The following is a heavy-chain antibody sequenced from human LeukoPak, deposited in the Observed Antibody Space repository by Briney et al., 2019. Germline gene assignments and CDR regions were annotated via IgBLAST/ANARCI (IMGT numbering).Heavy chain of an antibody. D-gene: IGHD6-13*01. V-gene: IGHV3-7*01. CDR2: IKQDGSEK. J-gene: IGHJ6*02. CDR1: GFTFSSYW. Sequence: GGSLRLSCAASGFTFSSYWMSWVRQAPGKGLEGVANIKQDGSEKYYVDSVKGRFTISRDNAKNSLYLQMNSLRAEDTAVYYCARQALAAAGRTYYYGMDVWGQGTTVTVSS. CDR3: ARQALAAAGRTYYYGMDV.